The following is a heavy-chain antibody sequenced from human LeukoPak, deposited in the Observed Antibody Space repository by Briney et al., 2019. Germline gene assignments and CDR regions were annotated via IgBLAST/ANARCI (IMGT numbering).Heavy chain of an antibody. J-gene: IGHJ4*02. CDR3: ARGSSGWYIEYAFDI. V-gene: IGHV1-18*01. CDR1: GYTFTSYG. CDR2: ISAYNGNT. D-gene: IGHD6-19*01. Sequence: ASVKVSCRASGYTFTSYGISWVRQAPGQGLEWMGWISAYNGNTNYAQKLQGRVTMTTDTSTSTAYMELRSLRSDDTVVYYCARGSSGWYIEYAFDIWGQGTLVTVSS.